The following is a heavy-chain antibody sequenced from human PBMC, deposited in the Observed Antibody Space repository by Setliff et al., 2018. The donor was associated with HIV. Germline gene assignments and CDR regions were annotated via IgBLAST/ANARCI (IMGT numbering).Heavy chain of an antibody. CDR3: VTSSIWSFRLNF. CDR1: GGPLSGHY. J-gene: IGHJ4*02. Sequence: PSETLSLTCAVYGGPLSGHYWSWIRQPPGQGLEWIGETSHSGKTNYNTSLKSRVTISVDKSKNQFSLKLTSVTAADTAVYYCVTSSIWSFRLNFWGPGMLVTVSS. V-gene: IGHV4-34*01. D-gene: IGHD3-10*01. CDR2: TSHSGKT.